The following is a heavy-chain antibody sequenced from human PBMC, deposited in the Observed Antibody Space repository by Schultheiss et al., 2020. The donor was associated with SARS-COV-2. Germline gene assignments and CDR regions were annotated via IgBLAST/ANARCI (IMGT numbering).Heavy chain of an antibody. CDR1: GFTFSSYW. J-gene: IGHJ4*02. CDR3: VRDSNYHSDY. D-gene: IGHD4-11*01. V-gene: IGHV3-74*01. CDR2: FNYDGST. Sequence: GGSLRLSCAASGFTFSSYWMHWVRQAPGKGLVWVSRFNYDGSTSYADSVKGRFTISRDNAKNTLYLQMNSLRAEDTAVYYCVRDSNYHSDYWGQGTLVTVSS.